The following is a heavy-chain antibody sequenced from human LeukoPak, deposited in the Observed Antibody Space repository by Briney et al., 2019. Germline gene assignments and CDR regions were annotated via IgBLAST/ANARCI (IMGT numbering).Heavy chain of an antibody. CDR2: INPNSGGT. Sequence: ASVKVSCKSSGYTFTVNYIHWSGQAPGQGLEWMGWINPNSGGTNDAQNFQGRITMTKDTSISTAYMELSSLRSDDTAVYYCARGFRYFFDSCFDSWGQGTLVTVSS. D-gene: IGHD3-22*01. CDR3: ARGFRYFFDSCFDS. J-gene: IGHJ4*02. V-gene: IGHV1-2*02. CDR1: GYTFTVNY.